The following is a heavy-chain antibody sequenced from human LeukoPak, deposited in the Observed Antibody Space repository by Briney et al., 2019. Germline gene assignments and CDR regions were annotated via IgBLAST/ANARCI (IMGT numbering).Heavy chain of an antibody. J-gene: IGHJ4*02. V-gene: IGHV3-66*02. D-gene: IGHD2-15*01. Sequence: GGSLRLSCAASGISVSENYMSWVRQAPGKGLEWVCVVHRDGSIEYAVSVKGRFTISRDIAENTLSLQMNSLRVEDTAVYYCARDSGSASWAYSWGQGTLVTVSS. CDR2: VHRDGSI. CDR3: ARDSGSASWAYS. CDR1: GISVSENY.